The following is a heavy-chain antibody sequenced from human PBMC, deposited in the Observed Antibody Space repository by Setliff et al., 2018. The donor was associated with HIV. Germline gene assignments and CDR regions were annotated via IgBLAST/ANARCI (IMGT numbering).Heavy chain of an antibody. Sequence: ASVKVSCKASATFTNVDIHWLRRATGQGLEWMGWMNPNSGVSGYGQKFQGRITMTRDTSISTAYMELSSLTSEDTAVYYCARGRGVGGVIITGGLDVWGKGTTVTVSS. CDR2: MNPNSGVS. CDR3: ARGRGVGGVIITGGLDV. V-gene: IGHV1-8*01. CDR1: ATFTNVD. J-gene: IGHJ6*04. D-gene: IGHD3-10*01.